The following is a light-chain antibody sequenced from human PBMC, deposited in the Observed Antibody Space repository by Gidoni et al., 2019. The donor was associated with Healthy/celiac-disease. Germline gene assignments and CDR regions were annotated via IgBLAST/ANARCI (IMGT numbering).Light chain of an antibody. CDR1: QSVLYSSNNKNY. V-gene: IGKV4-1*01. CDR2: WAS. J-gene: IGKJ2*04. CDR3: QQYYSTPCS. Sequence: DIVMTQSPDSLAVSLGEGATINCKSSQSVLYSSNNKNYLAWYQQKPGQPPKLLIYWASTRESGVPDRFSGSGSGTDFTLTISSLQAEDVAVYYCQQYYSTPCSFGQXTKLEIK.